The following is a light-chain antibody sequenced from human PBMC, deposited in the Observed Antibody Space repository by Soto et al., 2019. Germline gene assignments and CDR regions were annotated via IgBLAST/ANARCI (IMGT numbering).Light chain of an antibody. Sequence: QSALTQPASVSGSPGQSITISCTGTSGDVGSYNLVSWYQQHPGKAPKLMIYEGTKRPSGVSNRFSGSKSGNTASLTISGLQAEDEADYYCCSYAGSPYVFGTGTKLTVL. CDR3: CSYAGSPYV. CDR1: SGDVGSYNL. J-gene: IGLJ1*01. V-gene: IGLV2-23*01. CDR2: EGT.